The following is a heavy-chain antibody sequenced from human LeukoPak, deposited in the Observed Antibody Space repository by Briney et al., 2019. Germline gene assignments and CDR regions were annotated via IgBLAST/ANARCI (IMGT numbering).Heavy chain of an antibody. D-gene: IGHD3-10*01. J-gene: IGHJ4*02. CDR1: GYTFTGYY. Sequence: ASVKVSCKASGYTFTGYYMHWVRQAPGQGLEWMGWINPNSGGTNYAQKFQGRVTMTRDTSISTAYMELSRLRSDDTAVYYRARDLGYYGSGSYSHPFDYWGQGTLVTVSS. CDR2: INPNSGGT. V-gene: IGHV1-2*02. CDR3: ARDLGYYGSGSYSHPFDY.